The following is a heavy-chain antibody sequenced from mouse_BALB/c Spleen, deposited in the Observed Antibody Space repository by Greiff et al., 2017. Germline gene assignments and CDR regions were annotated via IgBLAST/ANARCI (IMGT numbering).Heavy chain of an antibody. J-gene: IGHJ4*01. Sequence: VQLQESGPGLVAPSQSLSITCTVSGFSLTSYDISWIRQPPGKGLEWLGVIWTGGGTNYNSAFMSRLSISKDNSKSQVFLKMNSLQTDDTAIYYCVRDMGLWGQGTSVTVSS. CDR3: VRDMGL. CDR1: GFSLTSYD. D-gene: IGHD4-1*01. V-gene: IGHV2-9-2*01. CDR2: IWTGGGT.